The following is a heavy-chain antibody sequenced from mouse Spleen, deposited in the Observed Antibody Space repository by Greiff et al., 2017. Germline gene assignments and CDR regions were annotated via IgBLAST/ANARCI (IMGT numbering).Heavy chain of an antibody. V-gene: IGHV5-9-3*01. CDR1: GFTFSSYA. Sequence: EVQGVESGGGLVKLGGSLKLSCAASGFTFSSYAMSWVRQTPEKRLEWVATISSGGGNTYYPDSVKGRFTISRDNAKNTLYLQMSSLKSEDTAMYYCARHRGNYYAMDYWGQGTSVTVSS. D-gene: IGHD2-1*01. CDR2: ISSGGGNT. CDR3: ARHRGNYYAMDY. J-gene: IGHJ4*01.